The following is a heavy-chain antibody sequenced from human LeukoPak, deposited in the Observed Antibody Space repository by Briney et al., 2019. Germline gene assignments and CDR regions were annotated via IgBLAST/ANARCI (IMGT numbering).Heavy chain of an antibody. Sequence: PAGSLRRSCAASGFTFSSYAMHWVRQAPGKGLEYVSAISSNGGSTYYANSVKGRFTISRDNSKNTLYLQMGSLRAEDMAVYYCARAKISGSYFLDYWGQGTLVTVSS. J-gene: IGHJ4*02. CDR3: ARAKISGSYFLDY. CDR2: ISSNGGST. D-gene: IGHD1-26*01. CDR1: GFTFSSYA. V-gene: IGHV3-64*01.